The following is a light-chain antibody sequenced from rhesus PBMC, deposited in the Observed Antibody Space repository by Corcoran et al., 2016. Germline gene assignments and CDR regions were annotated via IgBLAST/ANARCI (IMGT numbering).Light chain of an antibody. CDR1: QGICSY. CDR3: LQHDSLPYS. CDR2: DAY. V-gene: IGKV1-28*03. Sequence: DIQMTQSPSSLSASVGDTVTITCRASQGICSYLNWFQQKPGKAPKRLIYDAYGVESGVPSRFSGSGSGTDFTLTLSRLQPEDIAAYYCLQHDSLPYSFGQGTKVEIK. J-gene: IGKJ2*01.